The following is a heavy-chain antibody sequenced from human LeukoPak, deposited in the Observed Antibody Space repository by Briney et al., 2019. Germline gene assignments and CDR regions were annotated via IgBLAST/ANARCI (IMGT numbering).Heavy chain of an antibody. CDR3: ARTLRITIFHHAFDI. Sequence: GGSLRLTCAASGFTFSSYSMNWVRQAPGKGLEWVSSISSSSSYIYYADSVKGRFTISRDNAKNSLYLQMNSLRAEDTAVYYCARTLRITIFHHAFDIWGQGTMVTVSS. CDR1: GFTFSSYS. J-gene: IGHJ3*02. CDR2: ISSSSSYI. D-gene: IGHD3-9*01. V-gene: IGHV3-21*01.